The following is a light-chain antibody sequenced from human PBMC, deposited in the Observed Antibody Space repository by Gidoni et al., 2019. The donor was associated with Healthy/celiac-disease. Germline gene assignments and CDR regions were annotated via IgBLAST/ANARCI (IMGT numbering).Light chain of an antibody. J-gene: IGLJ3*02. CDR2: DVS. CDR3: SSYTSSSIPWV. V-gene: IGLV2-14*03. Sequence: QSALTQPASVSGSPGQSITISCTGTSSDVGGYNYVSWYQQHPGKAPKLMIYDVSNRPSGVSNRLSGSKSGNTASLTISGLQAEDEADYYCSSYTSSSIPWVFGGGTKLXVX. CDR1: SSDVGGYNY.